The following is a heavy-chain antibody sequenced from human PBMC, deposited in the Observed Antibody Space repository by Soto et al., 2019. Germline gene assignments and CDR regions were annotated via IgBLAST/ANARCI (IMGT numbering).Heavy chain of an antibody. CDR2: IYHSGST. V-gene: IGHV4-38-2*02. Sequence: SETLSLTCAVSGYSISSGYYWGWIRQPPGKGLEWIGSIYHSGSTYYNPSLKSRVTISVDTSKNQFSLKLSSVTAADTAVYYCARDASPYSSGWYGVRYFDLWGRGTLVTVSS. D-gene: IGHD6-19*01. CDR3: ARDASPYSSGWYGVRYFDL. CDR1: GYSISSGYY. J-gene: IGHJ2*01.